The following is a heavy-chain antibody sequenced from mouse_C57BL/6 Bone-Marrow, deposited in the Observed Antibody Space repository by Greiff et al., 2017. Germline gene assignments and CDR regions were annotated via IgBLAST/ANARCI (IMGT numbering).Heavy chain of an antibody. CDR2: IYPRSGNT. Sequence: VQLQQSGAELARPGASVKLSCKASGYTFTSYGISWVKQRTGQGLEWIGEIYPRSGNTYYNEKFKGKATLTADKSSSTAYMELRSLTSEDSAVYFCASQAYYSNYGYFEVWGTGTTVTVSS. CDR3: ASQAYYSNYGYFEV. CDR1: GYTFTSYG. D-gene: IGHD2-5*01. V-gene: IGHV1-81*01. J-gene: IGHJ1*03.